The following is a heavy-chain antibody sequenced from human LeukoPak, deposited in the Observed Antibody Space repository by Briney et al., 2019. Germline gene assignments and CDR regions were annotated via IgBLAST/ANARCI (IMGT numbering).Heavy chain of an antibody. CDR2: IIPIFGTA. J-gene: IGHJ4*02. CDR1: GGTFSSYA. CDR3: ARDHQAYYDSSGYSGYDY. Sequence: SVKVSCKASGGTFSSYAISWVRQAPGQGLEWMGGIIPIFGTANYAQKFQGRVTITADESTSTAYMELSSLRSEDTAVYYCARDHQAYYDSSGYSGYDYWGQGTLVTVSS. V-gene: IGHV1-69*13. D-gene: IGHD3-22*01.